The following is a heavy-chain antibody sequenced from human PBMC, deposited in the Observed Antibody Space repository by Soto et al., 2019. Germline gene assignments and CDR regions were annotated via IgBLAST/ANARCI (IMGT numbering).Heavy chain of an antibody. D-gene: IGHD3-10*01. CDR2: IIPIFGTA. J-gene: IGHJ6*02. CDR1: GGTFSSYA. V-gene: IGHV1-69*13. CDR3: ARAHRGSGSYYNAIYYYGMDV. Sequence: SVKVSCKASGGTFSSYAISWVRQAPGQGLEWMGGIIPIFGTANYAQKFQGRVTITADESTSTAYMELSSLRSEDTAMYYCARAHRGSGSYYNAIYYYGMDVWGQGTTVTVSS.